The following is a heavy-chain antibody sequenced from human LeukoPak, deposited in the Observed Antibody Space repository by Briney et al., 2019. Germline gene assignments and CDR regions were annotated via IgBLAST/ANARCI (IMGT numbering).Heavy chain of an antibody. D-gene: IGHD2-2*01. CDR2: IYYSGST. V-gene: IGHV4-30-4*08. CDR3: ARTPLGSDIVVVPAADY. CDR1: GGSISSGDYY. J-gene: IGHJ4*02. Sequence: SQTLSLTRTVSGGSISSGDYYWSWIRQPPGRGLEWIGYIYYSGSTYYNPSLKSRVTISVDTSKNQFSLKLSSVTAADTAVYYCARTPLGSDIVVVPAADYWGQGTLVTVSS.